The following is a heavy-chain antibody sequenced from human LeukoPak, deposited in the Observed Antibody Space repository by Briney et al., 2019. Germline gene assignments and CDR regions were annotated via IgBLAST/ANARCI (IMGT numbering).Heavy chain of an antibody. CDR3: ARDRSDYGDYLIDY. D-gene: IGHD4-17*01. J-gene: IGHJ4*02. Sequence: SETLSLTCTVSGGSISSYYWSWIRQPPGKGLEWIGYIYYSGSTNYNPSLKSRVTISVDTSKNQFSLKLSSVTAADTAVYYCARDRSDYGDYLIDYWGQGTLVTVSS. V-gene: IGHV4-59*01. CDR2: IYYSGST. CDR1: GGSISSYY.